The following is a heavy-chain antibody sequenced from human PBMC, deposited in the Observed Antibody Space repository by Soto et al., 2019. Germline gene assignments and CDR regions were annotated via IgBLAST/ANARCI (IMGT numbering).Heavy chain of an antibody. V-gene: IGHV4-59*01. J-gene: IGHJ4*02. D-gene: IGHD6-19*01. CDR1: GASISRFY. CDR2: IYNGEST. Sequence: QVQLQESGPGLVKPSETMSLTCSASGASISRFYWNWIRHPPGKGLEWIGHIYNGESTNYNPSLKRRVTISVDTSKNQFSLKLSSVTAADTAVYYCAQTTGWPGLDYWSQGSLVTVSS. CDR3: AQTTGWPGLDY.